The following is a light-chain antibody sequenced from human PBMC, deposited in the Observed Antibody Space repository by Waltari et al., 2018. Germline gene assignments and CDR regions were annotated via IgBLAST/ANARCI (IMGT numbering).Light chain of an antibody. Sequence: QSALTQPASVSGSPGQSITISCTGTSSDVGGYNHVSWYQQHPGKAPKLMIFEVSNRPSGVSNRFSGSKSVNTASLSISGLQAEDEADYYCSSYTTSSTRVFGGGTKLTVL. V-gene: IGLV2-14*01. J-gene: IGLJ3*02. CDR1: SSDVGGYNH. CDR3: SSYTTSSTRV. CDR2: EVS.